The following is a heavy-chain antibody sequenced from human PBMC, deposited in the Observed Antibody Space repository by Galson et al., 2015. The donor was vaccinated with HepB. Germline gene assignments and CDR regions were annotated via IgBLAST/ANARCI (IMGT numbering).Heavy chain of an antibody. CDR3: AGLYYDSRDDI. D-gene: IGHD3-22*01. CDR2: ISYDGSNK. CDR1: GFTFSSYA. V-gene: IGHV3-30-3*01. J-gene: IGHJ3*02. Sequence: SLRLSCAASGFTFSSYAMHWVRQAPGKGLEWVAVISYDGSNKYYADSVKGRFSISRDNSKNTLYLQMNSLRAEDTAVYYCAGLYYDSRDDIWGQGTMVTVSS.